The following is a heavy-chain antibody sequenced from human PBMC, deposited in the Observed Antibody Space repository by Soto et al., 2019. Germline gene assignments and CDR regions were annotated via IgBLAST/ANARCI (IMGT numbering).Heavy chain of an antibody. CDR2: IIPIFGTA. V-gene: IGHV1-69*13. CDR1: GYTFIDYF. J-gene: IGHJ4*02. D-gene: IGHD1-1*01. Sequence: ASVKVSCKASGYTFIDYFIHWLRQAPGQGLEWMGGIIPIFGTANYAQKFQGRVTITADESTSTAYMELSSLRSEDTAVYYCARDGTGTLYYFDYWGQGTLVTVSS. CDR3: ARDGTGTLYYFDY.